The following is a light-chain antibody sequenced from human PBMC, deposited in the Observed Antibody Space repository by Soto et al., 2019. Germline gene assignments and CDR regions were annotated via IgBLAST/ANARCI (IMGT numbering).Light chain of an antibody. CDR2: GAS. Sequence: EIVMTQSPATLSVSPGERATLSCRASQSVSSNLAWYQQNPGQAPRLLIYGASTRATAIPTRFSGSGSGTEFTLTISSLQTEDCAVYYCQQYNEWPPYTFGQGTKLEIK. CDR3: QQYNEWPPYT. V-gene: IGKV3-15*01. J-gene: IGKJ2*01. CDR1: QSVSSN.